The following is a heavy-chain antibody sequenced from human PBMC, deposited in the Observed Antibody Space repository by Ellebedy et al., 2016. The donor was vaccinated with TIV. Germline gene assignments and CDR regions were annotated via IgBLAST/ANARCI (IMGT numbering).Heavy chain of an antibody. J-gene: IGHJ6*02. CDR1: GFTFSSYA. V-gene: IGHV3-23*03. Sequence: GGSLRLXXAASGFTFSSYAMSWVRQAPGKGLEWVSVIYSGGSTYYADSVKGRFTISRDNAKNPLYLQMNSLRAEDTAVYYCASTLKGPTIFGVVIRPDYYYGMDVWGQGTTVTVSS. D-gene: IGHD3-3*01. CDR2: IYSGGST. CDR3: ASTLKGPTIFGVVIRPDYYYGMDV.